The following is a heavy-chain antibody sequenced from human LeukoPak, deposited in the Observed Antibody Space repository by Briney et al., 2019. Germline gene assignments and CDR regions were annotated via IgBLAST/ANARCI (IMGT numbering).Heavy chain of an antibody. Sequence: PGGSLRLSCAASGFPFSDYYMSWIRQAPGKGLEWVSYISDSGNTIYYADSVKGRFTISRDNAKNSLYLQVNSLRSEDTAVYHCARGPFWSGYYDDWGQGTLVTVSS. V-gene: IGHV3-11*01. J-gene: IGHJ4*02. CDR2: ISDSGNTI. CDR1: GFPFSDYY. CDR3: ARGPFWSGYYDD. D-gene: IGHD3-3*01.